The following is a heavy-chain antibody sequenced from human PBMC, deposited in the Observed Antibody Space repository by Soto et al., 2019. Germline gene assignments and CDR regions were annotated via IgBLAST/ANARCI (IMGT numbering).Heavy chain of an antibody. CDR1: GYPFTNDG. CDR3: ARDGGSGLDY. J-gene: IGHJ4*02. D-gene: IGHD3-10*01. V-gene: IGHV1-18*01. CDR2: ISAYNGDT. Sequence: QVQLVQSEAEVKKPGASVKVSCKVSGYPFTNDGITCVRQAPGQGLEWMGWISAYNGDTNYEQKLQGRVTMTTDPSTNTAHMELRSLRSDDTAVYYCARDGGSGLDYWGQGTLVTVSS.